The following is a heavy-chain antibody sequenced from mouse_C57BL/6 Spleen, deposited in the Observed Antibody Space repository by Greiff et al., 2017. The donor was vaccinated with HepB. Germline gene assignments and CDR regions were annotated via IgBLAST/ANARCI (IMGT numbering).Heavy chain of an antibody. CDR1: GFTFSDYY. D-gene: IGHD1-1*01. CDR2: INYDGSST. V-gene: IGHV5-16*01. CDR3: PRDLVNYYVSRNWYFDV. Sequence: EVKLMESEGGLVQPGRSMKLSCTASGFTFSDYYMAWVRQVPEKGLEWVANINYDGSSTYYLDSLKSRFIISRDNAKNILYLQMSSLKSEDTATYYCPRDLVNYYVSRNWYFDVWGTGTTATVSS. J-gene: IGHJ1*03.